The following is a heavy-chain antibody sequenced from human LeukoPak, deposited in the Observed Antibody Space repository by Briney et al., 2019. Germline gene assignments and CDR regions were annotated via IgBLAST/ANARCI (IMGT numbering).Heavy chain of an antibody. CDR3: AKPQVVVTAIFDY. CDR2: FSGSGGST. D-gene: IGHD2-21*02. V-gene: IGHV3-23*01. CDR1: GFTFSNYA. Sequence: GGSLRLSCAASGFTFSNYAMSWVRQAPGKGLEWVSAFSGSGGSTYYADSVKGRFTVSRDNSKNTLYLQMNSLRAEDTAVYYCAKPQVVVTAIFDYWGQGTLVTVSS. J-gene: IGHJ4*02.